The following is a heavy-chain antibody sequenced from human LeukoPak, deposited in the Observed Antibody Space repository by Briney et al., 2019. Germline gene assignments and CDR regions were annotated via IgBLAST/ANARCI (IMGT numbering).Heavy chain of an antibody. J-gene: IGHJ4*02. Sequence: ASVKVSCKASGYTFTGYYMHWVRQAPGQGLEWMGWINPNSGGTNYAQKFQGRVTMTRDTSISTAYMELSRLRSDDPAVYYCSKPGLSCGIAGRRPTKYYFDYWDRGTLVTVSS. CDR1: GYTFTGYY. V-gene: IGHV1-2*02. D-gene: IGHD6-13*01. CDR2: INPNSGGT. CDR3: SKPGLSCGIAGRRPTKYYFDY.